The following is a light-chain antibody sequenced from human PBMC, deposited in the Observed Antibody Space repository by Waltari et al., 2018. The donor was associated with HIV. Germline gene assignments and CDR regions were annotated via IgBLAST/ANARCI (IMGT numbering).Light chain of an antibody. Sequence: DIQMTQSPSTLSAAVGDRVTFTFRASQRVRTWLAWYQQKPGKAPKVLIYKASSLGSGVPSRFSGSQSGTEFTLTISSLQPDDSATYYCQQYHIYPYTFGQGTKLEIK. J-gene: IGKJ2*01. CDR3: QQYHIYPYT. CDR2: KAS. CDR1: QRVRTW. V-gene: IGKV1-5*03.